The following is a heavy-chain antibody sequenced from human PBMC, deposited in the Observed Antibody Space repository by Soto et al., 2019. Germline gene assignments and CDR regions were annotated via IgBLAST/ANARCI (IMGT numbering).Heavy chain of an antibody. V-gene: IGHV3-73*01. J-gene: IGHJ6*03. CDR1: GFTFSGSA. Sequence: GGSLRLSCAASGFTFSGSAMHWVRQASGKGLEWVGRIRSKANSYATAYAASVKGRFTISRDDSKNTAYLRMNSLKTADPAVYYCTRHTPPPLVYSSSSQDYYYYMDVWGKGTTVTVSS. CDR2: IRSKANSYAT. D-gene: IGHD6-6*01. CDR3: TRHTPPPLVYSSSSQDYYYYMDV.